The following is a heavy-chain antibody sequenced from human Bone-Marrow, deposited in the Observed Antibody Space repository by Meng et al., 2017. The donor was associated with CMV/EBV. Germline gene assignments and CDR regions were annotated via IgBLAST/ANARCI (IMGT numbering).Heavy chain of an antibody. Sequence: GGSLRLSCAASGFTFSSYAMHWVRQAPGKGLEYVSAISSNGGSTYYADSVKGRFTISRDNAKSSLYLQMNSLRAEDTAVYYCLGGHYTGAWGQGTLVTVSS. CDR1: GFTFSSYA. CDR3: LGGHYTGA. D-gene: IGHD7-27*01. V-gene: IGHV3-64*02. J-gene: IGHJ5*02. CDR2: ISSNGGST.